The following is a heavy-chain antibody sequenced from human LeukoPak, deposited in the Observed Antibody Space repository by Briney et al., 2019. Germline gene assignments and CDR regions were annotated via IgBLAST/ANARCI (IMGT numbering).Heavy chain of an antibody. D-gene: IGHD3-10*01. CDR3: ARRSRSGFFDY. CDR2: VYSSGST. J-gene: IGHJ4*02. CDR1: GGSINSNTYY. Sequence: SETLSLTCAVSGGSINSNTYYWGWIRQPPGKGLEWIGSVYSSGSTYYNPSLKSRVAISADTSKNQFSLRLSSVTAPDTAVYYCARRSRSGFFDYWGQGTPVTVSS. V-gene: IGHV4-39*01.